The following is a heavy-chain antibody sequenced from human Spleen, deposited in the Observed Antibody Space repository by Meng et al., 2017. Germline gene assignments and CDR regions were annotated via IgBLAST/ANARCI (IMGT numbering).Heavy chain of an antibody. CDR2: IYYSGST. J-gene: IGHJ4*02. Sequence: QVQLQESGPGLVKPSHTLSLTCSVSGGSISSGGYYWSWIRQHPGKGLEWIGYIYYSGSTYYNPSLKSRVTISQDTSKNQFSLRLNSVTAADTAVYYCARWTGGREYLDYWGQGTLVTVSS. D-gene: IGHD3/OR15-3a*01. V-gene: IGHV4-31*03. CDR1: GGSISSGGYY. CDR3: ARWTGGREYLDY.